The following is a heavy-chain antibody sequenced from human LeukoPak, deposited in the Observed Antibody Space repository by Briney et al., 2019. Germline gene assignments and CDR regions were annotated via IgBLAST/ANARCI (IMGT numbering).Heavy chain of an antibody. D-gene: IGHD3-3*01. V-gene: IGHV4-39*07. Sequence: PSETLSLTCTVSGGSISSSSYYWGWIHQPPGKGLEWIGSIYYSGSTYYNPSLKSRVTISVDTSKNQFSLKLSSVTAADTAVYYCARDWRYPDEVPGNWFDPWGQGTLVTVSS. CDR3: ARDWRYPDEVPGNWFDP. CDR1: GGSISSSSYY. J-gene: IGHJ5*02. CDR2: IYYSGST.